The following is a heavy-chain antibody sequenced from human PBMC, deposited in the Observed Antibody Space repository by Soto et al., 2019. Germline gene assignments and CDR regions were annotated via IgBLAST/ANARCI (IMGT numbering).Heavy chain of an antibody. Sequence: QVQLVQSGAEVKKPGASVKVSCKASGYTFTSYGISWVRQAPGQGLEWMGWISAYNGNTNYAQKLQGRVTMTTDTSTSTAYMELRSLRSDDTAVYYCARWHSSGELRTVDYYYGMDVWGQGTTVTVSS. D-gene: IGHD6-19*01. CDR3: ARWHSSGELRTVDYYYGMDV. V-gene: IGHV1-18*04. CDR2: ISAYNGNT. CDR1: GYTFTSYG. J-gene: IGHJ6*02.